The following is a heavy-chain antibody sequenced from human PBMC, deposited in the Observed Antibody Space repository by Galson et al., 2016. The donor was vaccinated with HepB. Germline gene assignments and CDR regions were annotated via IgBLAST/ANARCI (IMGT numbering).Heavy chain of an antibody. CDR3: SRGCPLDH. Sequence: SLRLSCAASGFTFGDYAMSWVRQAPGKGLEWVSFIRSKANGGTAEYAASVKGRFTISRDDSKSIAYLQMNSLKTEDTAVYYCSRGCPLDHWGQGTLVTVSS. CDR2: IRSKANGGTA. CDR1: GFTFGDYA. J-gene: IGHJ4*02. V-gene: IGHV3-49*04.